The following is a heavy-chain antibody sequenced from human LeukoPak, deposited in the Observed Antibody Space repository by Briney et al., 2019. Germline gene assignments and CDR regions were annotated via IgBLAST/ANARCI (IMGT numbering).Heavy chain of an antibody. Sequence: GASVKVSCKTSGYRFITFGINWVRQAPGQGLEWMGWINANSGGINYAQKFQGRVTMTRDTSITTAYMEVSGLTSDDTAVYFCARGEIDGPDFDQWGQGTLVTVSS. D-gene: IGHD5-24*01. V-gene: IGHV1-2*02. CDR1: GYRFITFG. CDR3: ARGEIDGPDFDQ. J-gene: IGHJ4*02. CDR2: INANSGGI.